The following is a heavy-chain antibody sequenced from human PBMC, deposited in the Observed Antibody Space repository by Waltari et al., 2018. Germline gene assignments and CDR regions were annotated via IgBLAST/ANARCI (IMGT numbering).Heavy chain of an antibody. Sequence: QVQLQQWGAGQLQPSETLSLTCAVYGGSFGGYYWGWIRQPPGKGLEWIGEINHNGNRNHNPSLRSRVTMLVDTSRSQFSLKLNSVTAADTAVYYCVRLEDCTGPGGNCYSGDSFALDVWGQGTTVTVSS. CDR3: VRLEDCTGPGGNCYSGDSFALDV. V-gene: IGHV4-34*02. CDR1: GGSFGGYY. D-gene: IGHD2-8*02. J-gene: IGHJ6*02. CDR2: INHNGNR.